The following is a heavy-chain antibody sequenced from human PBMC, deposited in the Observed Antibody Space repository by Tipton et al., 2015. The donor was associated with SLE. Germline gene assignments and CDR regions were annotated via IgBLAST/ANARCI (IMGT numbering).Heavy chain of an antibody. CDR3: ARVGIDFEWAPRDYYYYGMDV. V-gene: IGHV4-30-2*01. CDR2: IYHSGST. J-gene: IGHJ6*02. CDR1: GGSISSGGYS. D-gene: IGHD3-9*01. Sequence: TLSLTCAVSGGSISSGGYSWSWIRQPPGKGLEWIGYIYHSGSTYYNPSLKSRVTISVDRSKNQFSLKLSSVTAADTAVYYCARVGIDFEWAPRDYYYYGMDVWGQGPTVLVSS.